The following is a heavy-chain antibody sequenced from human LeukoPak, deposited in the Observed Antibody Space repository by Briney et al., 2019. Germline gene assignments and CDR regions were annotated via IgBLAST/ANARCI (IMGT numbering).Heavy chain of an antibody. D-gene: IGHD2-2*01. Sequence: GSPRLSCAAPGFTFSRHWMHWGRQAPGKRLGWISRINSDASATNYADFVKGRFTISRDNAKNTVYLQINSLRDEDTAVYYCARICSSTDCLIPDWGQGTLVTVSS. CDR3: ARICSSTDCLIPD. J-gene: IGHJ4*02. CDR1: GFTFSRHW. CDR2: INSDASAT. V-gene: IGHV3-74*01.